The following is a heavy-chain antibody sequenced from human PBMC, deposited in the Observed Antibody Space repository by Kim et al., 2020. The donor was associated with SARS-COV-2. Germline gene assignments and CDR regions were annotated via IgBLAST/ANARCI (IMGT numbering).Heavy chain of an antibody. CDR1: GFTFSSYG. J-gene: IGHJ6*02. CDR2: IWYDGSNK. V-gene: IGHV3-33*01. D-gene: IGHD3-10*01. Sequence: GGSLRLSRAASGFTFSSYGMHWVRQAPGKGLEWVAVIWYDGSNKYYADSVKGRFTISRDNSKNTLYLQMNSLRAEDTAVYYCARGPDRTVRGDHYYYYGMDVWGQGTTVTVSS. CDR3: ARGPDRTVRGDHYYYYGMDV.